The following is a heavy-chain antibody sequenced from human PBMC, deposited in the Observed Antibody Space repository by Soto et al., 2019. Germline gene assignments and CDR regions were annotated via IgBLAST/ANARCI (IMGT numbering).Heavy chain of an antibody. CDR2: INPNSGGT. V-gene: IGHV1-2*02. D-gene: IGHD3-10*01. CDR3: ARESDSGSYYFDY. CDR1: GYTFTDYN. Sequence: VASVKVSCKASGYTFTDYNMHWVRQAPGQGLEWMGWINPNSGGTNYVQKFQGRVTMTRDTSISTAYMELSRLRSDDTAVYYCARESDSGSYYFDYWGRGTLVTVSS. J-gene: IGHJ4*02.